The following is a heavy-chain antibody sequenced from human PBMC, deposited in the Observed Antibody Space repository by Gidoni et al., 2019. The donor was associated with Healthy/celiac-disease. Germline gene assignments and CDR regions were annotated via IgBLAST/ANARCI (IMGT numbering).Heavy chain of an antibody. J-gene: IGHJ4*02. D-gene: IGHD6-19*01. CDR1: GGSFSGYY. Sequence: QVQLQQWGAGLLKLSETLSLTCAVYGGSFSGYYWSWIRQPPGKGLEWIEEINHSGSTNYNPSLKSRVTISVDTSKNQFSLKLSSVTAADTAVYYCARGYSSGWYKRSGFDYWGQGTLVTVSS. CDR3: ARGYSSGWYKRSGFDY. V-gene: IGHV4-34*01. CDR2: INHSGST.